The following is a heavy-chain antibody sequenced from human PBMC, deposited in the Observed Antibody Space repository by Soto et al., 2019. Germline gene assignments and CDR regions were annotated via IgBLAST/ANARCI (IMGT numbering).Heavy chain of an antibody. D-gene: IGHD3-9*01. CDR1: GYTFTSYG. CDR3: ARGVLRRYFGTIYYYYCYGMDV. Sequence: VASVKVSCKASGYTFTSYGISWVRQAPGQGLEWMGWISAYNGNTNYAQKLQGRVTMTTDTSTSTAYMELRSLRSDDTAVYYCARGVLRRYFGTIYYYYCYGMDVWGQGTTVTVSS. V-gene: IGHV1-18*01. J-gene: IGHJ6*02. CDR2: ISAYNGNT.